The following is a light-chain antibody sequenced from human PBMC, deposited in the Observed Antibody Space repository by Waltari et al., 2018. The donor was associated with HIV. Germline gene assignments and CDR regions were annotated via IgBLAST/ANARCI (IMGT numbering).Light chain of an antibody. CDR3: AAWDDSLSGPVV. V-gene: IGLV1-47*01. J-gene: IGLJ2*01. CDR2: RNN. Sequence: QSVLTQPPSASGTPGQRVTISCSGSGSKIGSHHVYWYQTFPGTAPKLLIFRNNQRPSGVSDRFSGSKSGTSASLAISGLRSEDEADYYCAAWDDSLSGPVVFGGGTKLTVL. CDR1: GSKIGSHH.